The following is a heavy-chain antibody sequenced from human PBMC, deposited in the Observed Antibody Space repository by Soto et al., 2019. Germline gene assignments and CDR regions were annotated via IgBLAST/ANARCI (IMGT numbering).Heavy chain of an antibody. CDR1: RYTFTSYG. D-gene: IGHD3-16*01. CDR3: ARVGEGVAFSWLDP. CDR2: INPNSGGT. V-gene: IGHV1-2*04. J-gene: IGHJ5*02. Sequence: ASVKVSCKASRYTFTSYGISWVRQAPGQGLEWMGWINPNSGGTNYAQKFQGWVTMTRDTSISTAYMELSRLRSDDTAVYYCARVGEGVAFSWLDPWGQGTLVTVSS.